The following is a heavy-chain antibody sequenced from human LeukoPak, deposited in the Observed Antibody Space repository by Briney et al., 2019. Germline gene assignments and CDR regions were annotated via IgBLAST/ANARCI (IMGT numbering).Heavy chain of an antibody. Sequence: SETLSLTCTVSGGSISSSSYYWGWIRQPPGGGLEWIGSIYYSGSPYYNPSLKSRVTVSVDTSTTQFSLALTSVTAAATAVYYCARQQWELVTPFDYWGQGTLVSVSS. D-gene: IGHD1-26*01. J-gene: IGHJ4*02. CDR1: GGSISSSSYY. CDR3: ARQQWELVTPFDY. CDR2: IYYSGSP. V-gene: IGHV4-39*01.